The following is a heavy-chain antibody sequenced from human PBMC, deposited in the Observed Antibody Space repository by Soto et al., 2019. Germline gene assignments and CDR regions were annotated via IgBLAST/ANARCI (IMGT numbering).Heavy chain of an antibody. Sequence: GVLLRDWCGAVGVNSCSFAMHCVSKAPGKRLEWVAVISYDGSNKDYADSVKGRFTISRDNSKNTLYLQMNSLRAEDTAVFYCARDGHSSSTNYCYYGMEVWGQGTTVTVPS. CDR1: GVNSCSFA. V-gene: IGHV3-30-3*01. CDR2: ISYDGSNK. CDR3: ARDGHSSSTNYCYYGMEV. J-gene: IGHJ6*02. D-gene: IGHD6-6*01.